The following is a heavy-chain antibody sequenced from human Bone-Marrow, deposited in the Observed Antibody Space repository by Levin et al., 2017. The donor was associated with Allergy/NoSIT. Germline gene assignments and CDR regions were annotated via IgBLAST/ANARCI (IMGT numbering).Heavy chain of an antibody. D-gene: IGHD4-17*01. Sequence: SQTLSLTCAVSGSSISSGSFWAWTRQPPGKGLEWIGSVFHEGNPYYHPSLKSRVTISVDTSKNQFSLTMTSVTAADTAVYYCARPTSSFGDYFYWGQGKLVTVSS. J-gene: IGHJ4*02. V-gene: IGHV4-38-2*01. CDR1: GSSISSGSF. CDR2: VFHEGNP. CDR3: ARPTSSFGDYFY.